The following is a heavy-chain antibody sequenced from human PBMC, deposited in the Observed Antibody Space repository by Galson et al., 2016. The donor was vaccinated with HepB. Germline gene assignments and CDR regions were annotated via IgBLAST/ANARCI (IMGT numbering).Heavy chain of an antibody. Sequence: SVKVSCKASGYTFGNYGISWVRQAPGQGLEWMAWISAYKGNSNTDYAQKVRGRVSMTTDPSTSTAYMELTSLKSDDTAVYYCARDFCSGGSCSPPLGYWGQGTLVTVSS. D-gene: IGHD2-15*01. CDR1: GYTFGNYG. J-gene: IGHJ4*02. CDR2: ISAYKGNSNT. CDR3: ARDFCSGGSCSPPLGY. V-gene: IGHV1-18*01.